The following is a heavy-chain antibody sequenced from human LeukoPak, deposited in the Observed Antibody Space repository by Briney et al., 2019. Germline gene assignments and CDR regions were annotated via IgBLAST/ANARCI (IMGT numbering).Heavy chain of an antibody. V-gene: IGHV3-66*01. CDR1: GFTVSSNY. CDR2: IYSGGST. J-gene: IGHJ3*02. CDR3: AREAPGSAFDI. Sequence: GGSLRLSCAASGFTVSSNYMGWVRQAPGKGLEWVSVIYSGGSTYYADSVKGRFTISRDNSKNTLYLQMNSLRAEDTAVYYCAREAPGSAFDIWGQGTMVTVSS.